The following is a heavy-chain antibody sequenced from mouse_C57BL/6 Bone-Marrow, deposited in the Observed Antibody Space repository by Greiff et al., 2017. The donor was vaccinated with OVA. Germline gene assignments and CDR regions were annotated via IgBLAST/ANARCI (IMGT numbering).Heavy chain of an antibody. J-gene: IGHJ2*01. CDR2: IDPENGDT. Sequence: VQLQQSGAALVRPGASVKLSCTASGFNIKDDYMHWVKQRPEQGLEWIGWIDPENGDTEYASKFQGKATITADASSNTAYLQLSSLTSEDTAVYYCTTGRGYFDYWGQGTTLTVSS. CDR1: GFNIKDDY. V-gene: IGHV14-4*01. CDR3: TTGRGYFDY.